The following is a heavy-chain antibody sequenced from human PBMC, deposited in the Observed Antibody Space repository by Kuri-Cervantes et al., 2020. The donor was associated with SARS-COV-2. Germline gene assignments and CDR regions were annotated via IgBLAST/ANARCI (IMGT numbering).Heavy chain of an antibody. CDR3: AGDGYCSSTSCYSYYYYMDV. D-gene: IGHD2-2*03. CDR2: IKQDGSEK. Sequence: GESLKISCAASGFTFSSYWMSWVRQAPGKGLEWVANIKQDGSEKYYVDSVKGRFTISRDNAKNSLYLQMNSLRAEDTAVYYCAGDGYCSSTSCYSYYYYMDVRGKGTTVTVSS. V-gene: IGHV3-7*01. CDR1: GFTFSSYW. J-gene: IGHJ6*03.